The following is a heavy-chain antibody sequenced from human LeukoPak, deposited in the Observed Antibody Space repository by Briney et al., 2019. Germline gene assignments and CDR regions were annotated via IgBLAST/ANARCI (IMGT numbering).Heavy chain of an antibody. CDR2: ISSSGSTI. Sequence: GGSPRLSCAASGFTFSSYAMHWVRQAPGKGLEWVSYISSSGSTIYYADSVKGRFTISRDNAKNSLYLQMNSLRAEDTAVYYCAREGAQWLPPNGMDVWGQGTTVTVSS. J-gene: IGHJ6*02. D-gene: IGHD1-26*01. CDR3: AREGAQWLPPNGMDV. V-gene: IGHV3-48*04. CDR1: GFTFSSYA.